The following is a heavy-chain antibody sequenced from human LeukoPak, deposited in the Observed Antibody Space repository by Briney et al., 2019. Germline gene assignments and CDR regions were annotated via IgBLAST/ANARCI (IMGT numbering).Heavy chain of an antibody. CDR2: IYYSGST. J-gene: IGHJ4*02. CDR3: ARDNYDNSGYYFDY. V-gene: IGHV4-59*01. Sequence: SETLSLTCTVSGGSISSYYWSWIRQPPGKGLEWIGYIYYSGSTNYNPSLKSRVTISVDTSKNQFSLKLSSVTAADTAVYYCARDNYDNSGYYFDYWGQGTLVTVSS. D-gene: IGHD3-22*01. CDR1: GGSISSYY.